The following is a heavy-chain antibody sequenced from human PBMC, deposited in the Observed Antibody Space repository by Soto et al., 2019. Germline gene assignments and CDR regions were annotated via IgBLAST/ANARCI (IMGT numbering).Heavy chain of an antibody. J-gene: IGHJ4*02. CDR1: GFTFSSYA. D-gene: IGHD1-1*01. Sequence: QVQLVESGGGVVQPGRSLRLSCAASGFTFSSYAMHWVRQAPGKGLEWVAVISYDGSNKYYADSVKGRFTISRDNSKNTLYLQMNSLRAEDTAVYYCAREMKERGQIEAFDYWGQGTLVTVSS. CDR2: ISYDGSNK. CDR3: AREMKERGQIEAFDY. V-gene: IGHV3-30-3*01.